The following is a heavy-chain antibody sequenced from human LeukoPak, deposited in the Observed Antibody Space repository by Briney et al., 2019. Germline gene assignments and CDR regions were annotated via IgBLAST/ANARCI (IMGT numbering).Heavy chain of an antibody. CDR3: ARASLWAGAFDI. J-gene: IGHJ3*02. V-gene: IGHV1-69*10. D-gene: IGHD3-16*01. CDR1: GGTFSSYA. CDR2: IIPILGIA. Sequence: ASVKVSCKASGGTFSSYAISWVRQAPGQGLEWMGGIIPILGIANYAQKFQGRVTITADKSTSTAYMELSSLRSEDTAVYYCARASLWAGAFDIWGQGTMVAVSS.